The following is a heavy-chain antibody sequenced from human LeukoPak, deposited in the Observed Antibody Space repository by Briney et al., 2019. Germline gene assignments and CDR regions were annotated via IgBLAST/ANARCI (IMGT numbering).Heavy chain of an antibody. D-gene: IGHD5-12*01. CDR1: GFTFSSYW. Sequence: GGSLRLSCAASGFTFSSYWMSWVRQAPGKGLEWVANIKQDGSEKYYVDSVKGRFTISRDNAKNSLYLQMNSLRAEDTAVYYCARAPGYSGYDSVLSYYYYYYGMDVWGQGTTVTVSS. V-gene: IGHV3-7*01. J-gene: IGHJ6*02. CDR2: IKQDGSEK. CDR3: ARAPGYSGYDSVLSYYYYYYGMDV.